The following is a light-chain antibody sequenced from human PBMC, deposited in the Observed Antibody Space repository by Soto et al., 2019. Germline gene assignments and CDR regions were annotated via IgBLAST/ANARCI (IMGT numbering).Light chain of an antibody. V-gene: IGKV3-20*01. Sequence: EIVLTQSPGTLSLSPGEGATLSCRASQSVDSSYLAWYQQKPGQAPRLLTYGASSRATGIPDRFSGSGSGTDFTLTISRLEPEDFAVYYCQQYGSSRTFGQGTKVEIK. J-gene: IGKJ1*01. CDR3: QQYGSSRT. CDR2: GAS. CDR1: QSVDSSY.